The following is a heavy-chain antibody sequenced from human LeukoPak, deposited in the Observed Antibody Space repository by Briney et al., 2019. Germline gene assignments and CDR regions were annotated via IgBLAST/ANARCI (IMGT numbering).Heavy chain of an antibody. Sequence: GGSLRLSCAASGFTFSGYAMHWVRQAPGKGLEWVAVISYDGSNKYYADSVKGRFTISRDNSKNTLYLQMNSLRAEDTAVYYCAREELVPAATWPPYYYYGMDVWGQGTTVTVSS. CDR1: GFTFSGYA. CDR2: ISYDGSNK. CDR3: AREELVPAATWPPYYYYGMDV. V-gene: IGHV3-30-3*01. J-gene: IGHJ6*02. D-gene: IGHD2-2*01.